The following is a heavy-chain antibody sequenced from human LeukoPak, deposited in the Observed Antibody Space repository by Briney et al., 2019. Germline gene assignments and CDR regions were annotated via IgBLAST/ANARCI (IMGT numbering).Heavy chain of an antibody. CDR2: IYTSGST. CDR1: GGSISSSSYY. D-gene: IGHD3-22*01. CDR3: ARSLSSGYYYFDY. Sequence: SETLSLTCTVSGGSISSSSYYWSWLRQPAGKGLEWIGRIYTSGSTNYNPSLKSRVTISVDTSKNQFSLQLSSVTAADTAVYYCARSLSSGYYYFDYWGQGTLVTVSS. V-gene: IGHV4-61*02. J-gene: IGHJ4*02.